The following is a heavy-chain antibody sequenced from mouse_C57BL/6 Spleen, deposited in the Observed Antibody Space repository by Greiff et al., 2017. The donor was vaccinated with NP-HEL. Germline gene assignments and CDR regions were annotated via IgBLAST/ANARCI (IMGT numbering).Heavy chain of an antibody. Sequence: VQLVESGPGLVAPSQSLSITCTVSGFSLTSYGVSWVRQPPGKGLEWLGVIWGDGSTNYHSALISRLSISKDNSKSQVFLKLTSLQTDDTATYYCAKRDYGSSYGWYFDVWGTGTTVTVSS. CDR3: AKRDYGSSYGWYFDV. CDR1: GFSLTSYG. D-gene: IGHD1-1*01. J-gene: IGHJ1*03. CDR2: IWGDGST. V-gene: IGHV2-3*01.